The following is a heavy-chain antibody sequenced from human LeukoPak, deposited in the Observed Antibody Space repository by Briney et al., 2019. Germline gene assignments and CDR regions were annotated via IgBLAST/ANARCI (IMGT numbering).Heavy chain of an antibody. CDR1: GGSISSYY. CDR2: IYYSGST. CDR3: ARDSGSGWYREAPFDY. D-gene: IGHD6-19*01. V-gene: IGHV4-59*01. Sequence: PSETLSLTCTVSGGSISSYYRSWIRQPPGKGLEWIGYIYYSGSTNYNPSLKSRVTISVDTSKNQFSLKLSSVTAADTAVYYCARDSGSGWYREAPFDYWGQGTLVTVSS. J-gene: IGHJ4*02.